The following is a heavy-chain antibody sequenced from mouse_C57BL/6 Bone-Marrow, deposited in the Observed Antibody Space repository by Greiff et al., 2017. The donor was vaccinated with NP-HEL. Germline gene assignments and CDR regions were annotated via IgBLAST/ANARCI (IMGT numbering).Heavy chain of an antibody. Sequence: VQLQQSGAELVRPGASVTLSCKASGYTFTDYEMHWVKQTPVHGLEWIGAIDPETGGTAYNQKFKGKAILTADKSSSTAYMELRSLTSEDSAVYYCTRGYGNFGYYYAMDYWGQGTSVTVSS. CDR3: TRGYGNFGYYYAMDY. V-gene: IGHV1-15*01. D-gene: IGHD2-1*01. J-gene: IGHJ4*01. CDR1: GYTFTDYE. CDR2: IDPETGGT.